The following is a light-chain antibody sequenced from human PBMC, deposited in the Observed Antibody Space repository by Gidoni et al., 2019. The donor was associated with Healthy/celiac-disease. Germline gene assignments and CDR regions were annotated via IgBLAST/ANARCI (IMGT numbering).Light chain of an antibody. Sequence: SYELTQPPSVSVSPGQTASITCSGDKLGDKYACWYQQKPGQSPVLVIYQDNKRPSGIPERFSGSNSGNKATLTISGTQAMDEADYYCQAWDSRTGVFGTGTKVTVL. J-gene: IGLJ1*01. V-gene: IGLV3-1*01. CDR1: KLGDKY. CDR3: QAWDSRTGV. CDR2: QDN.